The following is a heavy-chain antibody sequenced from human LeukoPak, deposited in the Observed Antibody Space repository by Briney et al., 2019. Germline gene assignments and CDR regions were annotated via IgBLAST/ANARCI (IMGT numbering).Heavy chain of an antibody. Sequence: SETLSLTCTVSGGSISSGSYYWSWIRQPAGRGLEWIGRIYTSGSTNYNPSLKSRVTISVDTSKNQFSLKLSSVTAADTAVYYCAREPGYYYYGMDVWGQGTTVTVSS. J-gene: IGHJ6*02. CDR3: AREPGYYYYGMDV. CDR1: GGSISSGSYY. V-gene: IGHV4-61*02. CDR2: IYTSGST.